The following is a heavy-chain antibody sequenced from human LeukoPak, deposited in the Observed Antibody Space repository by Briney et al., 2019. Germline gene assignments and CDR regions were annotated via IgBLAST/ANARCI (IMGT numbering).Heavy chain of an antibody. D-gene: IGHD1-1*01. V-gene: IGHV3-48*01. Sequence: GGSLRLSCEASGFPFMTYAMNWIRQSPGKGLEWVAFLTRGSSNIQYAESVRGRFTISRDNGKDSLFLQMNSLRAEDTAVYYCARVVPVHEYYNSYMDVWGKGTTVTVSS. CDR2: LTRGSSNI. J-gene: IGHJ6*03. CDR3: ARVVPVHEYYNSYMDV. CDR1: GFPFMTYA.